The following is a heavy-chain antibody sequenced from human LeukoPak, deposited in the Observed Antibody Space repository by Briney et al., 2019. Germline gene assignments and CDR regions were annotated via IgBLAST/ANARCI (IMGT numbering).Heavy chain of an antibody. D-gene: IGHD6-6*01. V-gene: IGHV5-51*01. CDR3: ARRWQLAGGYFDY. Sequence: GESLKISCKGSGYTFTNYWIGWVRQMPGKGLEWMGIIYPGDSDTRYSPSFQGQVTISSHKSISTAYLRWSSLKASDTAMYYCARRWQLAGGYFDYWGQGTLVTVSS. CDR1: GYTFTNYW. J-gene: IGHJ4*02. CDR2: IYPGDSDT.